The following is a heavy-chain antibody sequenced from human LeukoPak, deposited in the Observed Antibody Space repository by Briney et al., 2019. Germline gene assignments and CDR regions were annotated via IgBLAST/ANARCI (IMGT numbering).Heavy chain of an antibody. CDR2: INHSGST. J-gene: IGHJ4*02. CDR3: ARGGTVLLWFGELFKFDY. Sequence: SETLSLTCAVYGGSFSGYYWSWIRQPPGKGLEWIGEINHSGSTNYNPSLKGRVTISVDTSKNQFSLKLSSVTAADTAVYYCARGGTVLLWFGELFKFDYWGQGTLVTVSS. CDR1: GGSFSGYY. V-gene: IGHV4-34*01. D-gene: IGHD3-10*01.